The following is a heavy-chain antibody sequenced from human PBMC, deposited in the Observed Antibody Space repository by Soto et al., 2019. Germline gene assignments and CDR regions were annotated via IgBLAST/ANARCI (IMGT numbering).Heavy chain of an antibody. CDR1: GFTFSSYA. D-gene: IGHD2-2*02. CDR2: ISGSGGST. CDR3: AKCSRRVVVVPAAIRSGMDV. V-gene: IGHV3-23*01. Sequence: GSLRLSCAASGFTFSSYAMSWVRQAPGKGLEWVSAISGSGGSTYYADSVKGRFTISRDNSKNTLYLQMNSLRAEDTAVYYCAKCSRRVVVVPAAIRSGMDVWGQGTTVTVSS. J-gene: IGHJ6*02.